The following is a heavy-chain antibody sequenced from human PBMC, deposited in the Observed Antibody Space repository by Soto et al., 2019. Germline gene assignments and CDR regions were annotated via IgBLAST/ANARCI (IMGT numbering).Heavy chain of an antibody. Sequence: GGSLRLSCAASGFTFSSYSMNWVRQAPGKGLEWVSSISSSSSYIYYADSVKGRFTISRDNAKNSLYLQMNSLRAEDTAVYYCASREGIGSGFNYWGQGTLVTVSS. CDR3: ASREGIGSGFNY. CDR1: GFTFSSYS. V-gene: IGHV3-21*01. J-gene: IGHJ4*02. CDR2: ISSSSSYI. D-gene: IGHD6-19*01.